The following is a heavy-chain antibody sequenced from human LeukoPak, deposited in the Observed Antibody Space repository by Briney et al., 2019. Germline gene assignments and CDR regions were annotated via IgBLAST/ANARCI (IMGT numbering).Heavy chain of an antibody. CDR3: ARDTRGYCSGGSCSMFDY. D-gene: IGHD2-15*01. J-gene: IGHJ4*02. CDR2: IYYSGST. V-gene: IGHV4-59*01. CDR1: GGSFSGYY. Sequence: TSETLSLTCAVYGGSFSGYYWSWIRQPPGKGLEWIGYIYYSGSTNYNPSLKSRVTISVDTSKNQFSLKLSSVTAADTAVYYCARDTRGYCSGGSCSMFDYWGQGTLVTVSS.